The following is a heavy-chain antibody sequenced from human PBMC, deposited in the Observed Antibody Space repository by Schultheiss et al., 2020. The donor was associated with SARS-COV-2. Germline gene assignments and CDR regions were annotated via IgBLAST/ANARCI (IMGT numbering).Heavy chain of an antibody. CDR1: GYPFINYD. D-gene: IGHD1-1*01. J-gene: IGHJ3*02. Sequence: ASVKVSCKTSGYPFINYDIIWVRQATGQGLEWMGWMNGDGVNAGYAEKFQGRVTMTSDSSIETAYMELNSLTSDDTAVYYCATSSKLERDTDALDIWGQGTMVTVSS. CDR3: ATSSKLERDTDALDI. CDR2: MNGDGVNA. V-gene: IGHV1-8*01.